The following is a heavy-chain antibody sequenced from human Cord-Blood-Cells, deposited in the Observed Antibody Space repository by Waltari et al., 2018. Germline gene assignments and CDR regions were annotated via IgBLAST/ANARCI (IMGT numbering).Heavy chain of an antibody. D-gene: IGHD6-13*01. CDR3: ARDPAAYRPPYSSSWYYFDY. Sequence: QVQLVQSGAEVKKPGSSVKVSCKASGGTFSSYAISWVPQARGQGLEWMGGIIPIFGTANYAQKFQGRVTITADESTSTAYMELSSLRSEDTAVYYCARDPAAYRPPYSSSWYYFDYWGQGTLVTVSS. J-gene: IGHJ4*02. CDR2: IIPIFGTA. V-gene: IGHV1-69*01. CDR1: GGTFSSYA.